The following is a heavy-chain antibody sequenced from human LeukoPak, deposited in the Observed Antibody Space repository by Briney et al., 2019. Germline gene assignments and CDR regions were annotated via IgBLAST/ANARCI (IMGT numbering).Heavy chain of an antibody. CDR2: ISGSGGST. CDR1: GFTFSSYA. J-gene: IGHJ5*02. D-gene: IGHD6-13*01. V-gene: IGHV3-23*01. Sequence: GGSLRLSCAASGFTFSSYAMSWVRQAPGKGLEWVSAISGSGGSTYYADSVKGRFTISRDNSKNTLYLQMNSLRAEDTAVYYCAKDLSYGYSSSWYTDPWDQGTLVTVSS. CDR3: AKDLSYGYSSSWYTDP.